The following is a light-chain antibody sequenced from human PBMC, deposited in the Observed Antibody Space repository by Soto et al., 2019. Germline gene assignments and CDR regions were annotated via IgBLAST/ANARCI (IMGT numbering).Light chain of an antibody. CDR2: AAS. CDR1: QGISNY. CDR3: QQLNSSPFT. Sequence: DIQLTQSPSFLSASVGDRVTITCRASQGISNYFAWYQQKQGKAPQLLIYAASTLQSGVPSRFSGGASGTEFTLTVSSLQPEDFATYCCQQLNSSPFTFCPGTKVDIK. V-gene: IGKV1-9*01. J-gene: IGKJ3*01.